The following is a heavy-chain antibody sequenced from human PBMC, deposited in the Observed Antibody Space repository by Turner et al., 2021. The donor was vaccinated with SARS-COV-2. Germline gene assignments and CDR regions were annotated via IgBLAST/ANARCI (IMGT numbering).Heavy chain of an antibody. CDR3: ARANEDLTRALDV. CDR1: GYTLTELS. V-gene: IGHV1-24*01. CDR2: FDHEDGET. Sequence: QVQLVQSGAEVKKPGASVKVSCKISGYTLTELSMYWVRQAPGKGLEWMGGFDHEDGETIYAQNFQGRVTMTEDTSTDTAYMELSSLRSEDTAVYFCARANEDLTRALDVWGKGTMVTVSA. D-gene: IGHD3-16*01. J-gene: IGHJ3*01.